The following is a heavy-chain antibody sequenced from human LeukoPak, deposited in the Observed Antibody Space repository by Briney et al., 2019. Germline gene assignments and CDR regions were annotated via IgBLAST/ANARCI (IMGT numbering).Heavy chain of an antibody. CDR1: GFTFSNFE. CDR2: IHSSGTTK. J-gene: IGHJ4*02. CDR3: ARWVWTGLYDTLFDY. D-gene: IGHD3/OR15-3a*01. Sequence: GGSLRLSCAASGFTFSNFEMNWVRQAPGKGLEWISYIHSSGTTKYYADSVEGRFTISRDNAKNSLYLEVKNLRAEDTAVYYCARWVWTGLYDTLFDYWGQGTLVTVSS. V-gene: IGHV3-48*03.